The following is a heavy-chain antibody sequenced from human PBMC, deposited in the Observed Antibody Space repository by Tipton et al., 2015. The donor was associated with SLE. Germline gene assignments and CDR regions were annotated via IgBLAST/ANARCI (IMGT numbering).Heavy chain of an antibody. Sequence: TLSLTCTVSGGAITGGGYYRSWIRQHPGKGLEWIGYIYHGGHSYSNPSLRSRVALSLDTSKNQFSLKLNSMTAADTAVYYCARDRGDYWGQGILVIVSS. V-gene: IGHV4-31*03. CDR2: IYHGGHS. CDR1: GGAITGGGYY. CDR3: ARDRGDY. J-gene: IGHJ4*02. D-gene: IGHD6-25*01.